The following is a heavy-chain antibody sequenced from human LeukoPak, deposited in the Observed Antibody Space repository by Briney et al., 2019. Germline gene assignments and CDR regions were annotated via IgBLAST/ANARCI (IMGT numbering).Heavy chain of an antibody. CDR2: ISANNGNT. CDR3: ARDLGSIVVVVGNNWFDP. D-gene: IGHD2-15*01. Sequence: ASVKLSCKASGYTFTSYGISWVRQAPGQGLEWMGWISANNGNTNYAQKLKGRVTMTTDTSTSTAYMELRSLRSDDTAVYYCARDLGSIVVVVGNNWFDPWGQGTLVTVSS. CDR1: GYTFTSYG. J-gene: IGHJ5*02. V-gene: IGHV1-18*04.